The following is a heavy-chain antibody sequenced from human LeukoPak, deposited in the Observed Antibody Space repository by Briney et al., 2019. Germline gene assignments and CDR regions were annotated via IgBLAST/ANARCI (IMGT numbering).Heavy chain of an antibody. CDR1: GGSISSSSYY. CDR3: AREKYSPGAVDY. J-gene: IGHJ4*02. V-gene: IGHV4-39*01. CDR2: IYYSGST. Sequence: SETLSLTCRVSGGSISSSSYYWGWIRQPPGKGLEWIGSIYYSGSTYYNPSLKSRVTISVDTSKNQFSLKVSSVTAADTAVYYCAREKYSPGAVDYWGQGSLVTVSS. D-gene: IGHD6-6*01.